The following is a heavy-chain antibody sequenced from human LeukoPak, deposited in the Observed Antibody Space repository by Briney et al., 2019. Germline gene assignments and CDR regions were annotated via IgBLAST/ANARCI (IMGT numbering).Heavy chain of an antibody. Sequence: ASAKVSCKASGHTFTSYGISWVRQAPGQGLEWMGWISAYNGNTNYAQKLQGRVTMTTDTSTSTAYMELRSLRSDDTAVYYCARGGPWYYYDSSGYLDYWGQGTLVTVSS. CDR3: ARGGPWYYYDSSGYLDY. CDR2: ISAYNGNT. CDR1: GHTFTSYG. D-gene: IGHD3-22*01. V-gene: IGHV1-18*01. J-gene: IGHJ4*02.